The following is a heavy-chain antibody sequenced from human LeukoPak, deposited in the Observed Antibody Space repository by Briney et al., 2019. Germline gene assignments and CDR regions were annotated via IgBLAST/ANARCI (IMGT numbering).Heavy chain of an antibody. J-gene: IGHJ4*02. CDR1: GGTFSSYA. CDR2: IIPIFDTA. V-gene: IGHV1-69*05. Sequence: GASVKVSCKASGGTFSSYAISWVRQAPGQGLEWMGGIIPIFDTADYAQKFQGRVTITTDESTSTAYMELSSLRSEDTAVYYCARGGEYSSSSGADYWGQGTLVTVSS. CDR3: ARGGEYSSSSGADY. D-gene: IGHD6-6*01.